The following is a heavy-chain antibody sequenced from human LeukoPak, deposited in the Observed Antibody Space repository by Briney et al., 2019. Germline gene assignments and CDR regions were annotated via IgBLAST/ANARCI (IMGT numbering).Heavy chain of an antibody. CDR2: ISSSSSTI. CDR3: ARDNEGWRGYYGSGSYWDYMDV. D-gene: IGHD3-10*01. Sequence: GGSLRLSCAASGFTFSSYSMNWVRQAPGKGLEWVSYISSSSSTIYYADSVKGRFTISRDDAKNSLYLQMNSLRAEDTAVYYCARDNEGWRGYYGSGSYWDYMDVWGKGTTVTVSS. CDR1: GFTFSSYS. V-gene: IGHV3-48*04. J-gene: IGHJ6*03.